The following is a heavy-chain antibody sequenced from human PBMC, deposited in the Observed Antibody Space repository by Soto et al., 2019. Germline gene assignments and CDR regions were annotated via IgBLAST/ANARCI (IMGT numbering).Heavy chain of an antibody. CDR1: GFTVSSNY. D-gene: IGHD3-10*01. J-gene: IGHJ6*03. CDR3: ARAPSGSYYPLYYYYMDV. Sequence: EVQLVESGGGLVQPGGSLRLSCAASGFTVSSNYMSWVRRAPGKGLEWVSVIYSGGSTYYADSVKGRFTISRHNSKNTLYLQMNSLRAEDTAVYYCARAPSGSYYPLYYYYMDVWGKGTTVTVSS. V-gene: IGHV3-53*04. CDR2: IYSGGST.